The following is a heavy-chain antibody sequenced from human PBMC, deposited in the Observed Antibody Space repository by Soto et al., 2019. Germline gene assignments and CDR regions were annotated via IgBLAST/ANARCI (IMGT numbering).Heavy chain of an antibody. CDR1: GFTFSSYG. Sequence: GGSLRLSCAASGFTFSSYGMHWVRQAPGKGLEWVAVISYDGSNKYYADSVKGRFTISRDNSKNTLYLQMNSLRAEDTAVYYCANRGYSSGSLDYWGQGTLVTVSS. V-gene: IGHV3-30*18. CDR3: ANRGYSSGSLDY. J-gene: IGHJ4*02. CDR2: ISYDGSNK. D-gene: IGHD6-19*01.